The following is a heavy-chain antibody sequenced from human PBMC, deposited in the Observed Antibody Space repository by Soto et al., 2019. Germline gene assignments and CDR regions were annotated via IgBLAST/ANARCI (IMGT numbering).Heavy chain of an antibody. D-gene: IGHD3-3*02. J-gene: IGHJ6*02. CDR2: INHSGGT. Sequence: QVQLQQWGAGLLKPSETLSLTCAVYGGSFSNYYWTWMRQAPGKGLEWIGEINHSGGTNYNSSLKRRVNISLDTSRNQFSLILYSVNAAAPAVYYCARDRQYSHFWSGYQYEGPYAMDVWGQGTTVTVSS. CDR3: ARDRQYSHFWSGYQYEGPYAMDV. CDR1: GGSFSNYY. V-gene: IGHV4-34*02.